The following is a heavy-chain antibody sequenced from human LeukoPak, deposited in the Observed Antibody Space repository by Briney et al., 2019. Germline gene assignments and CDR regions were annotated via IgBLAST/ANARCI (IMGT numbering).Heavy chain of an antibody. J-gene: IGHJ5*02. CDR3: ARDFCAPGTPSGRFDP. V-gene: IGHV3-33*01. Sequence: GGSLRLSCAASGFIFSSYGMHWVRQAPGKGLEWVAVMWYDGSNKYYADSVKGRFTISRDNSKNTLYLQMNSLRAEDTAVYYCARDFCAPGTPSGRFDPWGQGTLVTVSS. CDR2: MWYDGSNK. CDR1: GFIFSSYG. D-gene: IGHD2/OR15-2a*01.